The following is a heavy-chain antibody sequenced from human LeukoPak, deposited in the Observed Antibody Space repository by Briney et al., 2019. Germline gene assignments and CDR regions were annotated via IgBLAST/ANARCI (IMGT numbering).Heavy chain of an antibody. CDR1: GDSVSR. Sequence: SQTLSLTCVISGDSVSRNWIRQSPSRALEWLGRTYYRSTWSNEYAVSVQSRITINPDTSRNQFSLQLSSVTPEDTAVYYCARDQGGFDSWGQGILVTVPS. CDR3: ARDQGGFDS. D-gene: IGHD2-15*01. CDR2: TYYRSTWSN. J-gene: IGHJ4*01. V-gene: IGHV6-1*01.